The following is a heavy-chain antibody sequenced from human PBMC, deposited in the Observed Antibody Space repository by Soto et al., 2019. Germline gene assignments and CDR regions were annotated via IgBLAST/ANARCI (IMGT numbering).Heavy chain of an antibody. CDR2: IRRKANSYIT. CDR3: AMGGGGAGGSNDMDV. D-gene: IGHD1-26*01. J-gene: IGHJ6*02. CDR1: GLIFSDYH. Sequence: EVQLVESGGGLVQPGGSLRLSCAASGLIFSDYHMDWVRQAPGTGLEWVGRIRRKANSYITEYAASVKGRFTISRDYAKNGLYLQMNSRKTEDTAVYYWAMGGGGAGGSNDMDVWGQGTTVTVSS. V-gene: IGHV3-72*01.